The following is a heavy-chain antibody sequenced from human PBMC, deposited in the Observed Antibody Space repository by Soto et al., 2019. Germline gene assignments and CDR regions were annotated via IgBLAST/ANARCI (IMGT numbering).Heavy chain of an antibody. CDR1: GGSISSGGYY. D-gene: IGHD4-17*01. V-gene: IGHV4-31*03. Sequence: QVQLQESGPGLVKPSQTLSLTCTVSGGSISSGGYYWSWIRQHPGKGLEWIGYIYYSGSTYYNPSLKRRVTLSVDTSKNQFSLKLSSVTAADTAVYYCARYGDYNGWFDPWGQGTLVTVSS. J-gene: IGHJ5*02. CDR2: IYYSGST. CDR3: ARYGDYNGWFDP.